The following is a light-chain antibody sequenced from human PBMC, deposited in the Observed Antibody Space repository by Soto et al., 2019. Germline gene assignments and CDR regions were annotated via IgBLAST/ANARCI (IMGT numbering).Light chain of an antibody. CDR2: EVS. V-gene: IGLV2-14*01. J-gene: IGLJ1*01. CDR1: SSDVGAYNY. Sequence: VLSQPASVSGSPGQSITISCTGTSSDVGAYNYVSWFQQHPGKAPKLLIYEVSNRPSGVSYRFSGSKSGSTASLTISGLQAEDEADYYCSSYTRSRTYVFGTGTKVTVL. CDR3: SSYTRSRTYV.